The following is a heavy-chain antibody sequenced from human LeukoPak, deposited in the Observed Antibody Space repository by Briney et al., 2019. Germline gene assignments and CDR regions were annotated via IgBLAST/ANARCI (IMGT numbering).Heavy chain of an antibody. Sequence: GASVKVSCKASGYTFTSYDINWVRQATGQGLEWMGWMNPNSGNTGYAQKFQGRVTMTRNTSISTAYMELSSLRSEDTAVYYCARDVVVTARYYYYGMDVWGQGTTVTVSS. CDR3: ARDVVVTARYYYYGMDV. CDR1: GYTFTSYD. V-gene: IGHV1-8*01. D-gene: IGHD2-21*02. CDR2: MNPNSGNT. J-gene: IGHJ6*02.